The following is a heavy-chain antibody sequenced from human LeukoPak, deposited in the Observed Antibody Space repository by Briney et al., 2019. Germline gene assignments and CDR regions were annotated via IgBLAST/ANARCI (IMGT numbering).Heavy chain of an antibody. CDR3: ARQVLLAFDY. CDR1: GDSISSTSYY. D-gene: IGHD3-10*01. CDR2: VFYTGTT. J-gene: IGHJ4*02. V-gene: IGHV4-39*01. Sequence: SETLSLTCSVSGDSISSTSYYWDWIRQPPGKGLEWIGTVFYTGTTYYSPSLKSRVTISVDTSKNQFSLKLSSVTAADTAVYYCARQVLLAFDYWGQGAPVTVSS.